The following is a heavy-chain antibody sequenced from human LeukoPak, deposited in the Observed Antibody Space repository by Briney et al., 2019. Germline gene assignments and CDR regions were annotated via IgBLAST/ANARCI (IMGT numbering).Heavy chain of an antibody. CDR2: INAGNGNT. CDR1: GYTFTNYA. Sequence: AASVKVSCKAPGYTFTNYAIHWVRQAPGQRLEWVAWINAGNGNTKCSQKFQGRVTITRNTSISTAYMELSSLRSEDTAVYYCARTNFLYDFWSGYYKGFYYYYMDVWGKGTTVTVSS. CDR3: ARTNFLYDFWSGYYKGFYYYYMDV. D-gene: IGHD3-3*01. V-gene: IGHV1-3*01. J-gene: IGHJ6*03.